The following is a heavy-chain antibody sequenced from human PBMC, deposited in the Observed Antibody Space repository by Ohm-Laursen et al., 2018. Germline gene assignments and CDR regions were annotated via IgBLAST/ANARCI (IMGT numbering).Heavy chain of an antibody. CDR2: INHSGST. CDR3: ARGRYGI. D-gene: IGHD5-18*01. J-gene: IGHJ3*02. V-gene: IGHV4-34*01. Sequence: SDTLSLTCAVYGGSFSGYYWSWIRQPPGRGLEWIGEINHSGSTNYNPSLKSRVTISVDTSKNQFSLKLSSVTAADTAVYYCARGRYGIWGQGTMVTVSS. CDR1: GGSFSGYY.